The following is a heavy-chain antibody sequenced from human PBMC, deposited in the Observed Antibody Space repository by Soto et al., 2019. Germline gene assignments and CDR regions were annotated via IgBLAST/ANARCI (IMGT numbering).Heavy chain of an antibody. D-gene: IGHD1-1*01. V-gene: IGHV4-30-4*01. Sequence: PSETLSLTCTVSGGSISSGDYYWSWIRQPPGKGLEWIGYIYYSGSTYYNPSLKSRVTISVDTSKNQFSLKLSSVTAADTAVYYCARSTGTTAGDDYWGQGTLVTVSP. CDR1: GGSISSGDYY. CDR3: ARSTGTTAGDDY. CDR2: IYYSGST. J-gene: IGHJ4*02.